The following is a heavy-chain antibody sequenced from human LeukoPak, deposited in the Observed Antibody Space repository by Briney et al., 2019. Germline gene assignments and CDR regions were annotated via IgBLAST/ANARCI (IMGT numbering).Heavy chain of an antibody. CDR3: ARQSMVRGIDEYVLH. V-gene: IGHV5-51*01. CDR2: IYPGNSDT. CDR1: GYSFTTYW. D-gene: IGHD3-10*01. Sequence: GESLQISCRASGYSFTTYWIGWVRQMPGKGLEWMGIIYPGNSDTRYRPSFQGRVTISADKSISTAYLQWNSLKASDTAMYYCARQSMVRGIDEYVLHWGQGTLVTVSS. J-gene: IGHJ1*01.